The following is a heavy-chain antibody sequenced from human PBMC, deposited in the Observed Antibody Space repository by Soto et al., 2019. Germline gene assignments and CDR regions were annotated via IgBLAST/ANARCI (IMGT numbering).Heavy chain of an antibody. CDR3: ARGPGGPDGPGDY. CDR1: GYTFTSYA. D-gene: IGHD2-15*01. Sequence: QVQLVQSGAEVKKPGASVKVSCKASGYTFTSYAMHWVRQAPGQRLEWMGWINAGNGNTKYSQKFKGRGTITRDTSASTAYMELSSLRSEDTAVYYCARGPGGPDGPGDYWGQGTLVTVSS. V-gene: IGHV1-3*01. J-gene: IGHJ4*02. CDR2: INAGNGNT.